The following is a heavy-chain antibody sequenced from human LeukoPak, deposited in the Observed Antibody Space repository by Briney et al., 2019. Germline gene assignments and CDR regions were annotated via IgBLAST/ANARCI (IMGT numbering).Heavy chain of an antibody. Sequence: SETLSLTCTVSGGSISYYYWSWIRQPPGKGLEWIGYIYYNGNTDYNPPLKSRVTISVDTSKNQFSLKLSSLTAADTAMYYCARRLGSTSSGYDYWGQGTLVTVSS. D-gene: IGHD6-6*01. CDR3: ARRLGSTSSGYDY. CDR2: IYYNGNT. CDR1: GGSISYYY. V-gene: IGHV4-59*08. J-gene: IGHJ4*02.